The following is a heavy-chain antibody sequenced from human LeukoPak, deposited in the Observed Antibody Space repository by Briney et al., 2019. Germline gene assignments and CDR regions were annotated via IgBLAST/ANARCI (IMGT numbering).Heavy chain of an antibody. V-gene: IGHV3-23*01. Sequence: GGSLRLSCAASGFTFSTYAMGWVRQAPGKGPEWVSSICGNSDNTHYADSVKGRFTISRDNSKNTVSLQMDSLRAEDTAVYYCGKQSTGSCYTGFDIRGQGTMVTVSS. J-gene: IGHJ3*02. D-gene: IGHD2-15*01. CDR2: ICGNSDNT. CDR1: GFTFSTYA. CDR3: GKQSTGSCYTGFDI.